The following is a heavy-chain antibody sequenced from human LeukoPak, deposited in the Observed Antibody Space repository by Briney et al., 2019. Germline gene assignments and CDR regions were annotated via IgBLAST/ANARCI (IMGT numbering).Heavy chain of an antibody. J-gene: IGHJ6*03. D-gene: IGHD3-10*01. Sequence: PGGSLRPSRAPSEVSHTGNYMSWGPQGPGQRLEWVSLIYDSGTTHYADSVTGRFTISKDSSKNTVYLQMNSLRVEDSAVYYCAVERDSLIRGVLGAMDVWGKGTTVTVSS. CDR2: IYDSGTT. CDR3: AVERDSLIRGVLGAMDV. V-gene: IGHV3-53*01. CDR1: EVSHTGNY.